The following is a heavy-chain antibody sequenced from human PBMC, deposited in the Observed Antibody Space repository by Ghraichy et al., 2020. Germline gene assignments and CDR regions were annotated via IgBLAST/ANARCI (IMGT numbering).Heavy chain of an antibody. CDR1: GYTFTSYG. CDR2: ISAYNGNT. CDR3: ARDGGPYYDFWSGQVY. V-gene: IGHV1-18*04. J-gene: IGHJ4*02. D-gene: IGHD3-3*01. Sequence: ASAKVSCKASGYTFTSYGISWVRQAPGQGLEWMGWISAYNGNTNYAQKLQGRVTMTTDTSTSTAYMELRSLRSDDTAVYYCARDGGPYYDFWSGQVYWGQGTLVTVSS.